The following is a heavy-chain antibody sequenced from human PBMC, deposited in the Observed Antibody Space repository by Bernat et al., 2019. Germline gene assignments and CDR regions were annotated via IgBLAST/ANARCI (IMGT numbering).Heavy chain of an antibody. CDR1: GFTFSDYY. J-gene: IGHJ6*03. CDR2: ISSSSSYT. CDR3: ARGTSTSAPYMDV. V-gene: IGHV3-11*05. Sequence: QVQLVESGGGLVKPGGSLRLSCAASGFTFSDYYMSWIRKAPGKGRDGVSYISSSSSYTNYADSVKGRFTISRDNAKNSLYLQMNSLRAEDTAVYYCARGTSTSAPYMDVWGKGTTVTVSS.